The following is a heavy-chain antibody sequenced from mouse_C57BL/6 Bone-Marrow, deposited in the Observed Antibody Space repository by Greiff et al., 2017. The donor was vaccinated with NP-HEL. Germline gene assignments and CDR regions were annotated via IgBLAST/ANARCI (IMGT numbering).Heavy chain of an antibody. CDR3: ARLHFDY. J-gene: IGHJ2*01. Sequence: QVQLKQPGAELVRPGSSVKLSCKASGYTFTSSWMHWVPQRPIQGLEWIGNIDPSDSETHYNQKFKDKATLTVDKSSSTAYMQLSSLTSEDSAVYYCARLHFDYWGQGTTLTVSS. CDR2: IDPSDSET. CDR1: GYTFTSSW. V-gene: IGHV1-52*01.